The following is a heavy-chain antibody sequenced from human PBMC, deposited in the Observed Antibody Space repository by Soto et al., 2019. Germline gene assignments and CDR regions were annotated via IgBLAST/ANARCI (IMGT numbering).Heavy chain of an antibody. CDR1: GGTFSSYA. D-gene: IGHD6-19*01. V-gene: IGHV1-69*01. CDR2: IIPIFGTA. CDR3: ARVTQEGSGWKTYYYYGMDV. J-gene: IGHJ6*02. Sequence: QVQLVQSGAEVKKPGSSVKVSCKASGGTFSSYAISWVRQAPGQGLEWMGGIIPIFGTANYAQKFQGRVTITADESTSTAYMELSSLRSEDTAVYYCARVTQEGSGWKTYYYYGMDVWGQGTTVTVSS.